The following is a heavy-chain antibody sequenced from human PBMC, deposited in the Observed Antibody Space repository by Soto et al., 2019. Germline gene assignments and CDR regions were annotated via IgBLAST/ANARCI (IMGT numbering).Heavy chain of an antibody. J-gene: IGHJ3*02. V-gene: IGHV4-4*02. CDR3: ARESVVRGVHDAFDI. CDR1: GGSISSSNW. Sequence: QVQLQESGPGLVKPSGTLSLTCAVSGGSISSSNWWSWVRQPPGKGLEWIGEIYHSGSTNYNPSLKSRVTIXXDXSXXQFSLKLSSVTAADTAVYYCARESVVRGVHDAFDIWGQGTMVTVSS. CDR2: IYHSGST. D-gene: IGHD3-10*01.